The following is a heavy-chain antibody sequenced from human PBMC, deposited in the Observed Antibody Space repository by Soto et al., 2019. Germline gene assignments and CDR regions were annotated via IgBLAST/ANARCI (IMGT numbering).Heavy chain of an antibody. J-gene: IGHJ6*02. Sequence: PSETLSLTCTVSGGSISSYYWSWIRQPPGKGLEWIGYIYYSGSTNYNPSLKSRVTISVDTSKNQFSLKLSSVTAADTAVYYCARMKEEGNYYYYGMDVWGQGTTVTVSS. CDR1: GGSISSYY. V-gene: IGHV4-59*08. CDR2: IYYSGST. CDR3: ARMKEEGNYYYYGMDV.